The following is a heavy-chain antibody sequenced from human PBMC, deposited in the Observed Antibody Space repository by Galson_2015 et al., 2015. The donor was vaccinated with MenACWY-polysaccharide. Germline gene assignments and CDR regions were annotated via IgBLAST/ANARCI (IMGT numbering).Heavy chain of an antibody. CDR2: IYYTGRT. V-gene: IGHV4-59*01. Sequence: GFIYYTGRTNYNPSLKSRVTISLDTSKNQFSLRLSSVTAADTAIYYCAVELHGAPDSWGQGTLVTVSS. CDR3: AVELHGAPDS. J-gene: IGHJ4*02. D-gene: IGHD1-26*01.